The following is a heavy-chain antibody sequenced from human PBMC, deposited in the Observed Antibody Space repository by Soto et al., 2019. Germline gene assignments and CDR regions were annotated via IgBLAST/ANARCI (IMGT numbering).Heavy chain of an antibody. J-gene: IGHJ4*02. V-gene: IGHV3-48*01. D-gene: IGHD3-22*01. CDR1: GFIFSSYS. CDR2: ISSSSSTI. CDR3: AIRASYYDSSGYFDY. Sequence: GALRLSCAASGFIFSSYSTNWVRQAPGKGLEWVSYISSSSSTIHCADSVKGRFTISRDNAKNTLYLQMNSLRAEDTAVYYCAIRASYYDSSGYFDYWGQGTLVTVSS.